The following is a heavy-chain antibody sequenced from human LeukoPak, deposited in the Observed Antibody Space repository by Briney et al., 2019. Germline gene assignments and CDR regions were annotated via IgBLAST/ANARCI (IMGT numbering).Heavy chain of an antibody. Sequence: GGSLRLSCAASGFTFSNYWMHCVRQAPGKGLVWVSRIYSDGSSTSYADSVKGRFTISRDNAKNTLYLQMNSLRAEDTAVYYCAKIPYGDYVLDYYYYMDVWAKGPRSPSP. CDR3: AKIPYGDYVLDYYYYMDV. J-gene: IGHJ6*03. CDR2: IYSDGSST. D-gene: IGHD4-17*01. V-gene: IGHV3-74*01. CDR1: GFTFSNYW.